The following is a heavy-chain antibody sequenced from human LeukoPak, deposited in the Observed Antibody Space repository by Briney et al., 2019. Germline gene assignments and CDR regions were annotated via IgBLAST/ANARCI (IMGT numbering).Heavy chain of an antibody. D-gene: IGHD6-6*01. CDR1: GFTFSSYA. CDR2: INPSGGST. J-gene: IGHJ2*01. CDR3: VRGASSIAALNPFWYFDL. Sequence: GGSLRLSCAASGFTFSSYAMHWVRQAPGEGLEWVVIINPSGGSTSYAQKFQGRVTMTRDTSTNTVYMELSSLRSEDTAVFYCVRGASSIAALNPFWYFDLWGRGTLVTVSS. V-gene: IGHV1-46*01.